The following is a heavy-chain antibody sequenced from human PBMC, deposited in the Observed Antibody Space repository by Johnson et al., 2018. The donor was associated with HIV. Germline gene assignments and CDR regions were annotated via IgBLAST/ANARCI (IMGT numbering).Heavy chain of an antibody. J-gene: IGHJ3*02. Sequence: QVQLVESGGGVVQPGRSLRLSCAASGFTFSSYGMHWVRQAPGKGLEWVAIISYDGSNKYYRDSVKGRFTISRDNSKNTLYLQMNSLRAEDTAVYYCARSKDCSCGSCPDAFDIWGQGTMLIVSS. CDR2: ISYDGSNK. CDR1: GFTFSSYG. D-gene: IGHD2-15*01. V-gene: IGHV3-33*05. CDR3: ARSKDCSCGSCPDAFDI.